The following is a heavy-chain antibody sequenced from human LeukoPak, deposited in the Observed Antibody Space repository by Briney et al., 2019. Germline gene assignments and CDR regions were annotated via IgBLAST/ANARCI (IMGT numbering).Heavy chain of an antibody. J-gene: IGHJ5*02. CDR2: ISWNSGSI. CDR1: GFTFDDYA. CDR3: AKDMLWFDP. Sequence: GGSLRLSCAASGFTFDDYAMHWVRQAPGKGLEWVSGISWNSGSIGYADSVKGRSTISRDNAKNSLYLQMYSLRAEDTALYYCAKDMLWFDPWGQGTLVTVSS. V-gene: IGHV3-9*01.